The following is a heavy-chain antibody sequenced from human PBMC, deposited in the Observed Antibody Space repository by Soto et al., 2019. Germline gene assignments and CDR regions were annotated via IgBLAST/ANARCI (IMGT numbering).Heavy chain of an antibody. D-gene: IGHD1-26*01. CDR1: GGTHNNYA. CDR2: IIPIFATV. Sequence: QVQLLQSGSEVRKPGASVKVSCKASGGTHNNYAFTWVRQARGQGLEWVGGIIPIFATVVYAQRFEGSVTISADKSTITAYMELTNLIFDDTAGYYCNIWWEAVRYQYSVLDVWGQGTAITVSS. V-gene: IGHV1-69*06. J-gene: IGHJ6*02. CDR3: NIWWEAVRYQYSVLDV.